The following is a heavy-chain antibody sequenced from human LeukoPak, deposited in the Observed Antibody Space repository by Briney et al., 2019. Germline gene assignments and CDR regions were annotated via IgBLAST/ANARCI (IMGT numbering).Heavy chain of an antibody. D-gene: IGHD6-13*01. Sequence: ASVKVSCKASGGTFSSYAISWVRQAPGQGLEWMGGIIPIFGTANYAQKFQGRVTITADKSTSTAYMELSSLRSEDTAVYYCARMGMQLTFDYWGQGTLVTVSS. CDR2: IIPIFGTA. V-gene: IGHV1-69*06. CDR3: ARMGMQLTFDY. J-gene: IGHJ4*02. CDR1: GGTFSSYA.